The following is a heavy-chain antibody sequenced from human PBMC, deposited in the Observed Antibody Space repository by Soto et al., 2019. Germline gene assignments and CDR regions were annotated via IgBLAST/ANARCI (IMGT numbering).Heavy chain of an antibody. Sequence: RGSLRLSCASSGFTFSSYLMDWVRQAPGKGLVWVSRIKPDGSWTIHADSVKGRFTISRDNAKGMVYLQMNSLRVEDTSVYYCAGYNWNSQNYWGQGTMVTVSS. V-gene: IGHV3-74*01. CDR3: AGYNWNSQNY. D-gene: IGHD1-7*01. CDR1: GFTFSSYL. J-gene: IGHJ4*01. CDR2: IKPDGSWT.